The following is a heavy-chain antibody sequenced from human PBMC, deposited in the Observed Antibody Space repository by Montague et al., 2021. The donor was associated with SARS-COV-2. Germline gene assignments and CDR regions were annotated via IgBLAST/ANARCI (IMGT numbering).Heavy chain of an antibody. Sequence: SETLSLTCTVSGGSISSYYWSWIRQSAGKGLEWIGRIHTSGSTXXXPSXXXRVTMSVDTSKNQFSLKLSSVTAADTAVYYCASGKYCDFWSGYYSHDYVSGMDVWGQGTTVTVSS. D-gene: IGHD3-3*01. CDR2: IHTSGST. V-gene: IGHV4-4*07. J-gene: IGHJ6*02. CDR3: ASGKYCDFWSGYYSHDYVSGMDV. CDR1: GGSISSYY.